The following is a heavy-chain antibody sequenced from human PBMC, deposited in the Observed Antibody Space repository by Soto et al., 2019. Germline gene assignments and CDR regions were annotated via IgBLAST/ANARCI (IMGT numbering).Heavy chain of an antibody. V-gene: IGHV1-69*13. CDR3: AGSGGRGAFLLGYYYYGMDV. CDR2: IIPIFGTA. Sequence: SVKVSCKASGGTFSSYAISWVRQAPGQGLEWMGGIIPIFGTANYAQKFQGRVTITADESTSTAYMELSSLRSEDTAVYYCAGSGGRGAFLLGYYYYGMDVWGQGTTVTVSS. J-gene: IGHJ6*02. D-gene: IGHD3-16*01. CDR1: GGTFSSYA.